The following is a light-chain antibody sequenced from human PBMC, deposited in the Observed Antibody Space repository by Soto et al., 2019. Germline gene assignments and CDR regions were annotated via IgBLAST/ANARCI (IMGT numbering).Light chain of an antibody. J-gene: IGKJ2*01. Sequence: DIQMTQSPSFVSASVGDRVTITCRASQSIDNWLAWYQQKPGKAPKLLIYDASTLESGVSSGFIGSVSGTEFTLTISSLRPDDFETYYCQQYDTFPYTFGQGTKLEIK. CDR2: DAS. V-gene: IGKV1-5*01. CDR1: QSIDNW. CDR3: QQYDTFPYT.